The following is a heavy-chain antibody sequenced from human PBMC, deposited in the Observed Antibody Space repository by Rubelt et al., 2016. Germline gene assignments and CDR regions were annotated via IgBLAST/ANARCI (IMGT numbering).Heavy chain of an antibody. Sequence: SMNWVRQAPGKGLEWVSYISSSSITIYYADSVKGRFTISRDNAKNSLYLQMNSLRAEDTAVYYCARDRIAAARYYYGMDVWGQGTTVTVSS. J-gene: IGHJ6*02. CDR2: ISSSSITI. CDR1: S. D-gene: IGHD6-13*01. CDR3: ARDRIAAARYYYGMDV. V-gene: IGHV3-48*04.